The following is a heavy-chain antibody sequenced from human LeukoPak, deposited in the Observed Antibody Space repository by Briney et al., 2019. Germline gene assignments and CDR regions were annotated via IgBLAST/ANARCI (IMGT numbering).Heavy chain of an antibody. CDR2: INRNSGSI. J-gene: IGHJ4*02. V-gene: IGHV3-9*01. CDR3: AKDIRGGWTTGTQGYLDY. CDR1: GFTFDDYA. D-gene: IGHD4-17*01. Sequence: GGSLRLSCAASGFTFDDYAMHWVRQAPGKGLEWVSGINRNSGSIDYADSVKGRFTISRGNAKNSLYLQMNSLRVEDTALYYCAKDIRGGWTTGTQGYLDYWGQGTLVTVSS.